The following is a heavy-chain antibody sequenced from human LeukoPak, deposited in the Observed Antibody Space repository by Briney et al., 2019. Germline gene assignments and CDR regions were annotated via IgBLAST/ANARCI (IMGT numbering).Heavy chain of an antibody. Sequence: SETLSLTCTVSGGSISSGGYYWSWIRQHPGKGLEWIGYIYYSGSTYYNPSLKSRVTISVDTSKNQFSLKLSSVTAADTAVYYCARNLKYGDYLNWFDPWGQGTLVTVSS. CDR1: GGSISSGGYY. CDR2: IYYSGST. J-gene: IGHJ5*02. D-gene: IGHD4-17*01. V-gene: IGHV4-31*03. CDR3: ARNLKYGDYLNWFDP.